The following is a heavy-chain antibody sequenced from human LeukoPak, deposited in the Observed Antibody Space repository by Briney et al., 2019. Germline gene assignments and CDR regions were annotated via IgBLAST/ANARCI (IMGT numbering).Heavy chain of an antibody. CDR3: AKEKAIATINYGLDV. CDR1: GFIFDTYG. V-gene: IGHV3-30*18. D-gene: IGHD1-1*01. CDR2: IAYDGSNK. J-gene: IGHJ6*02. Sequence: GSLRLSCAASGFIFDTYGMLWVRQAPGKGLEWVAVIAYDGSNKVYADSVKGRFTISRDNSKNMLYLQMNSLRGEDTAVYYCAKEKAIATINYGLDVWGQGTTVTVSS.